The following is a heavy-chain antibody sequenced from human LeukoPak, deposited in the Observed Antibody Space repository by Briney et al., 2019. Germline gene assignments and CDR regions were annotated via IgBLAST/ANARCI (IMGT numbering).Heavy chain of an antibody. Sequence: SVKVSCKASGGTFSRHTISWVRQSPGQGLEWMGGISPMFGTSNYAQKFRGRVTITADESTSTAYVELSSLRSEDTAVYYCARDSSEFRSLLFHWGQGTLVTVSS. D-gene: IGHD1-14*01. CDR1: GGTFSRHT. CDR2: ISPMFGTS. CDR3: ARDSSEFRSLLFH. J-gene: IGHJ1*01. V-gene: IGHV1-69*13.